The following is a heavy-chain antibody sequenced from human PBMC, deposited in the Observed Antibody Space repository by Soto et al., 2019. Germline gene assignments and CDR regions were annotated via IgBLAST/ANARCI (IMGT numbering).Heavy chain of an antibody. Sequence: KPSETLSLTCTVSGGSISSSSYYWGWIRQPPGKGLEWIGSIYYSGSTYYNPSLKSRVTISVDTSKNQFSLKLSSVTAADTAVYYCARNKVHDYVWGSYRYCDFDYCGQGTLVTVSS. CDR3: ARNKVHDYVWGSYRYCDFDY. CDR2: IYYSGST. J-gene: IGHJ4*02. D-gene: IGHD3-16*02. V-gene: IGHV4-39*01. CDR1: GGSISSSSYY.